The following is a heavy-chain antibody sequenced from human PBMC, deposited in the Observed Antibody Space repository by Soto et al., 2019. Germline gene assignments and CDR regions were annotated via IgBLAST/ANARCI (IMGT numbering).Heavy chain of an antibody. J-gene: IGHJ6*02. V-gene: IGHV3-66*01. CDR3: VRENYYYGMDV. CDR2: INNGGST. Sequence: EVQLVESGGTLVQPGGFLKLSCAASGFDASVNYMTRVRQAPGKGLEWVSAINNGGSTFYTDSVKGRFTISREDSKNTLFLQINSLRVEDTAMYYCVRENYYYGMDVWGQGTAVTVSS. CDR1: GFDASVNY.